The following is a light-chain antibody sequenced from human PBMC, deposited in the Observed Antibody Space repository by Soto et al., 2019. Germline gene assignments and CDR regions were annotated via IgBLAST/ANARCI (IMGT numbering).Light chain of an antibody. CDR1: QSVSSY. J-gene: IGKJ4*01. Sequence: EIVLTQSPATLSLSPGERATLSCRASQSVSSYLAWYQQKHGQAPRLLIYDASNSATGIPSRFSRSGSGTDFTLTISSLEPEDFAVYFCQQRSNWPLTFDGGTKVEIK. CDR2: DAS. V-gene: IGKV3-11*01. CDR3: QQRSNWPLT.